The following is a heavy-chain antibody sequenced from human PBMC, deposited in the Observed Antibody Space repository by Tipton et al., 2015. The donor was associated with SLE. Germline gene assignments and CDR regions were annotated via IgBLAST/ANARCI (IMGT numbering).Heavy chain of an antibody. J-gene: IGHJ6*02. V-gene: IGHV4-39*07. Sequence: TLSLTCAVYGGSISSSSSYYWAWIRQPPGKGVEWIGEINHRGSTNYNPSLKSRVTISVDTSKNQFSLKLRSVTAADTAVYYCARDGAARPWDYFYGMDVWGQGTTVTVSS. CDR2: INHRGST. CDR3: ARDGAARPWDYFYGMDV. D-gene: IGHD6-6*01. CDR1: GGSISSSSSYY.